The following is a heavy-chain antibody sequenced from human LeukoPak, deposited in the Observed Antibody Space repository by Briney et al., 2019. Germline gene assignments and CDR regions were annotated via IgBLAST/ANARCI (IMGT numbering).Heavy chain of an antibody. D-gene: IGHD2-8*01. CDR1: GFSFSDSY. CDR2: ISPSSHDI. Sequence: PGGSLRLSCVVSGFSFSDSYMTWLRQTPGKGLESLAYISPSSHDIYYADSVKGRFTISRDNARTSLYLQMNSLRPDDTALYYCSTDPRLLTYWGHGTLVTVSS. V-gene: IGHV3-11*01. J-gene: IGHJ4*01. CDR3: STDPRLLTY.